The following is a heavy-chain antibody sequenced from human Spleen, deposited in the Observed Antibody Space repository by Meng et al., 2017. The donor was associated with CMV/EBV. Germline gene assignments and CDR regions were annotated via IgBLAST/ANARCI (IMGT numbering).Heavy chain of an antibody. V-gene: IGHV4-39*07. J-gene: IGHJ5*02. CDR3: ARDFTRGWFDP. Sequence: CTVSGGSISSSSYYWGWIRQPPGKGLEWIGSIYYSGSTYYNPSLKSRVTISVDTSKNQFSLKLSSVTAADTAVYYCARDFTRGWFDPWGQGTLVTVSS. D-gene: IGHD3-10*01. CDR1: GGSISSSSYY. CDR2: IYYSGST.